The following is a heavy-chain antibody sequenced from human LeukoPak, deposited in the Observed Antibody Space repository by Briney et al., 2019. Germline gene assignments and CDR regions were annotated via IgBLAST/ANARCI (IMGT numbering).Heavy chain of an antibody. J-gene: IGHJ4*02. CDR3: AKGSGWYLY. Sequence: GSLRLSCAASGFTFRDCAMTWVRQPPGKGLEWIGEIYHSGSTNYNPSLKSRVTISVDKSKNQFSLKLSSVTAADTAVYYCAKGSGWYLYWGQGTLVTVSS. CDR1: GFTFRDCA. CDR2: IYHSGST. D-gene: IGHD6-19*01. V-gene: IGHV4-4*02.